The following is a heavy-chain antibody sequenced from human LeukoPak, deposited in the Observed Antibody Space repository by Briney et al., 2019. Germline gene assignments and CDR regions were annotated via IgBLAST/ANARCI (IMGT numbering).Heavy chain of an antibody. Sequence: PGASLRLSCAASGFTFSSYGMHWVRQAPGKGLVWVSRINNDGSSTSYADSVKGRFTISRDNAKNTLYLQMYSLRAEDTTVYYCARPTKEGSRWYWWFDPWGQGTLVTVSS. CDR3: ARPTKEGSRWYWWFDP. J-gene: IGHJ5*02. V-gene: IGHV3-74*01. CDR2: INNDGSST. CDR1: GFTFSSYG. D-gene: IGHD6-13*01.